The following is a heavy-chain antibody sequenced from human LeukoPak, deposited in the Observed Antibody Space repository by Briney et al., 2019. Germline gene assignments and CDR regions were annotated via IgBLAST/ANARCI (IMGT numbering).Heavy chain of an antibody. Sequence: QSGGSLRLSCAASGFTFSSYAMSWVRQAPGEGLEWVSAISGSGGSTYYADSVKGRFTISRDNSKNTLYLQMNSLRAEDTAVYYCAKGSYYGSGSYYEYFDYWGQGTLVTVS. CDR2: ISGSGGST. CDR1: GFTFSSYA. CDR3: AKGSYYGSGSYYEYFDY. D-gene: IGHD3-10*01. J-gene: IGHJ4*02. V-gene: IGHV3-23*01.